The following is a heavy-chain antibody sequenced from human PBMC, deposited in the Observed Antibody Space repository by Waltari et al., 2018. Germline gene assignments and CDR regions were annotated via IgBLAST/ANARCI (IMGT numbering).Heavy chain of an antibody. J-gene: IGHJ4*02. CDR1: GGTFSSYA. V-gene: IGHV1-69*05. D-gene: IGHD3-9*01. CDR3: ARAAYYDILTGYYDY. CDR2: IIPSIGTA. Sequence: QVQLVQSGTEVKKPGSSVKVSCKASGGTFSSYAISWVRQAPGQGLEWMGGIIPSIGTANYAQKFQGRVTITTDESTSTAYMELSSLRSEDTAVYYCARAAYYDILTGYYDYWGQGTLVTVSS.